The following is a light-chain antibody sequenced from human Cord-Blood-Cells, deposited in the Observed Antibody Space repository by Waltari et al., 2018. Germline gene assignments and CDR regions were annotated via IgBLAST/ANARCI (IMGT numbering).Light chain of an antibody. J-gene: IGKJ3*01. CDR3: QQGYSTPFT. V-gene: IGKV1-39*01. Sequence: DIQMTHSPSSLSASVGGRVTITCRASQSISSYLNWYQQKPGKAPTLLIDAASSLQSGVPSRFSGSGSGTDFLLTISILQHEAFATYYCQQGYSTPFTLGSGTKVDI. CDR2: AAS. CDR1: QSISSY.